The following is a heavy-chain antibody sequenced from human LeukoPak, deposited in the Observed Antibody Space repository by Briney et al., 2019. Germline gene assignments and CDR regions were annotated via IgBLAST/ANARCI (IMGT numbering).Heavy chain of an antibody. CDR1: GFTFSSSA. Sequence: GGSLRLSCAASGFTFSSSAMHWVRQAPDKGLEWVAVISYDGSKKYYADSVKGRFTISRDNSKNTLYLQMNSPRADDTAVYYCARDRDSSGWYEGFDYWGQGTLVTVSS. D-gene: IGHD6-19*01. CDR3: ARDRDSSGWYEGFDY. J-gene: IGHJ4*02. V-gene: IGHV3-30-3*01. CDR2: ISYDGSKK.